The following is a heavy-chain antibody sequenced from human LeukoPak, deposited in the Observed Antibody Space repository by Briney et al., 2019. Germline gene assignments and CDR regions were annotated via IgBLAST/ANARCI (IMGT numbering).Heavy chain of an antibody. CDR3: ASSGSYRLAFDI. V-gene: IGHV4-4*07. Sequence: SETLSLTCTVSGGSISSYYWSWIRQPAGKGLEWIGRIYTSGSTNYNPSLKSRVTMSVDTSKNQFSLKLSSVTAADTAVYYCASSGSYRLAFDIWGQGTMVTVSS. D-gene: IGHD1-26*01. J-gene: IGHJ3*02. CDR1: GGSISSYY. CDR2: IYTSGST.